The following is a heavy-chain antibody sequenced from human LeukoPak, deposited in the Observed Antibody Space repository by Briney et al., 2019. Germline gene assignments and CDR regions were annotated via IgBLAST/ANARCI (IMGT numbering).Heavy chain of an antibody. V-gene: IGHV3-23*01. D-gene: IGHD3-10*01. Sequence: GRSLRLSCAASGFTFSSYAMTWVRQAPGKGLEWVSVITGSSASTDYADSVKGRFAISRDNSKTTLYLQMNSLRAEDTAVYFCAKDHTPFGSGSYSTRYYGMDVWGQGTTVIVSS. CDR1: GFTFSSYA. CDR2: ITGSSAST. J-gene: IGHJ6*02. CDR3: AKDHTPFGSGSYSTRYYGMDV.